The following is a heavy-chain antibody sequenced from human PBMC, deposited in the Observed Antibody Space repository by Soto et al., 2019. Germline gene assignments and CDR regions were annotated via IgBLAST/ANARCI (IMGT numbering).Heavy chain of an antibody. CDR3: AKLSSGPTAILNSLEP. J-gene: IGHJ5*02. CDR1: GWAFSAYT. Sequence: GSLSLSCLAFGWAFSAYTLSWVRQAPGKGLEWVSTFSGNDGDTFYAHSLNARFTISIDNSKNTLHLQINNLSPEDTSIYYCAKLSSGPTAILNSLEPWGQGTLVTVSS. CDR2: FSGNDGDT. V-gene: IGHV3-23*01. D-gene: IGHD2-21*02.